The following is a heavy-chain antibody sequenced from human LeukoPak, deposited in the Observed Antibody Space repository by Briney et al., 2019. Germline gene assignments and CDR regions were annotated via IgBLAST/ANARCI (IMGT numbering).Heavy chain of an antibody. CDR2: IYPGDSDT. D-gene: IGHD2-2*01. V-gene: IGHV5-51*01. J-gene: IGHJ6*02. CDR1: GYSFTSHW. CDR3: ARHNKIASSQYGMDV. Sequence: GESLKISCKGSGYSFTSHWIGWVRQMPGKGLEWMGIIYPGDSDTRYSPSFQGQVSISADKSISTAYLQWSSLKASDTGIYYCARHNKIASSQYGMDVWGQGTTVTVSS.